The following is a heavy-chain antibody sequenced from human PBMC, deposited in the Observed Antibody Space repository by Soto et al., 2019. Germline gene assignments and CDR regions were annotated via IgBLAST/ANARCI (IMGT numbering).Heavy chain of an antibody. D-gene: IGHD3-3*02. Sequence: QVQLQESGPGLVKPSETLSLTCAVSGDSISSNTWWSWVRQSPGKGLEWIGEIYHSGKTNYKASLKSRVTNSIDKSKNQLSLNLTSVTAADTAVYYCASRPAYISGKDYWGQGTLVTVSS. V-gene: IGHV4-4*02. CDR2: IYHSGKT. CDR3: ASRPAYISGKDY. CDR1: GDSISSNTW. J-gene: IGHJ4*02.